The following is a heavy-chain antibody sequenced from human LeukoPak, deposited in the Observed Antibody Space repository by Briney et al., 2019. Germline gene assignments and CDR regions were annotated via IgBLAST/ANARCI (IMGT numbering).Heavy chain of an antibody. CDR3: AGDLTMVRGVISDLLDY. J-gene: IGHJ4*02. V-gene: IGHV3-30*04. Sequence: GGSLRLSCAASGFTFSSYAMHWVRQAPGKGLEWVAVISYDGSNKYYADSVKGRFTISRDNSKNTLYLQMNSLGAEDTAVYYCAGDLTMVRGVISDLLDYWGQGTLVTVSS. CDR1: GFTFSSYA. CDR2: ISYDGSNK. D-gene: IGHD3-10*01.